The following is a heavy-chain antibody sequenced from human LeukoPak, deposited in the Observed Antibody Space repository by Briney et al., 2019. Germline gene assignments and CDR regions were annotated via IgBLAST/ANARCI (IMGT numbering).Heavy chain of an antibody. V-gene: IGHV4-61*02. Sequence: SETLSLTCTVSGGSISSGSYYWSWIRQPAGKGLEWIGRIYTSGSTNYNPSLKSRVTISVDTSKNQFSLKLSSVTAADTAVYYCARAMASTTGSPYYYYGMDVWGKGTTVTVSS. CDR2: IYTSGST. J-gene: IGHJ6*04. CDR3: ARAMASTTGSPYYYYGMDV. D-gene: IGHD1-1*01. CDR1: GGSISSGSYY.